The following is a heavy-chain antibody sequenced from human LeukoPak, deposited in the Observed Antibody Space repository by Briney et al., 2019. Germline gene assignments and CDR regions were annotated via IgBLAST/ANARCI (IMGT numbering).Heavy chain of an antibody. CDR2: FIPAFNTA. V-gene: IGHV1-69*05. D-gene: IGHD7-27*01. CDR1: GDTFDTYT. CDR3: VRDKGLTGDTCAFDI. Sequence: SVKVSCKASGDTFDTYTISWVRQAPGQGLEWMGGFIPAFNTAHYARKFQGRVNITMDASTTTDFMEMSSLRFEDTAVYYCVRDKGLTGDTCAFDIWGQGTMVTVSS. J-gene: IGHJ3*02.